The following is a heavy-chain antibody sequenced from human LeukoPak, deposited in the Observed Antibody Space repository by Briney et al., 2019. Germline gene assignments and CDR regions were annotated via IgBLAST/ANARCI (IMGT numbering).Heavy chain of an antibody. Sequence: GASVKVSCKASGYTFTVYYIHWVRQAPGQGLEWMGWINPNSGGTNYAQKFQGRVTMTRDTSISTAYMELSRLRSDDTAVYYCARDAYDFWSGYYDYWGQGTLVTVSS. CDR1: GYTFTVYY. CDR3: ARDAYDFWSGYYDY. J-gene: IGHJ4*02. CDR2: INPNSGGT. V-gene: IGHV1-2*02. D-gene: IGHD3-3*01.